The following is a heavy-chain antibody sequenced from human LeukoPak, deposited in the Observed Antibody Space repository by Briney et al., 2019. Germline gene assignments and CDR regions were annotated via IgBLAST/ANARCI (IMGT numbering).Heavy chain of an antibody. Sequence: GGSLRLSCAASGFTFSSYAMHWVRQAPGKGLEWVAVISYDGSNKYYADSVKGRFTISRDNSKNTLYLQMNSLRAEDTAVYYCARGVPAAMCLLLVYWGQGTLVTVSS. CDR2: ISYDGSNK. V-gene: IGHV3-30*01. D-gene: IGHD2-2*01. CDR3: ARGVPAAMCLLLVY. J-gene: IGHJ4*02. CDR1: GFTFSSYA.